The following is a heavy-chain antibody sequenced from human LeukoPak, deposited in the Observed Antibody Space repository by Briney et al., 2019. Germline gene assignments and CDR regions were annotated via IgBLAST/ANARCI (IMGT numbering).Heavy chain of an antibody. J-gene: IGHJ4*02. Sequence: GGSLRLSCAASGFTFSSNYMSWVRQAPGKGLEWVSVIYSGGSTYYADSVKGRFTISRDNSKNTLYLQMNSLRAEDTALYYCAKDWGEYFDYVWGSFTSFDSWGQGTLVTVSS. CDR1: GFTFSSNY. CDR2: IYSGGST. D-gene: IGHD3-16*01. V-gene: IGHV3-53*01. CDR3: AKDWGEYFDYVWGSFTSFDS.